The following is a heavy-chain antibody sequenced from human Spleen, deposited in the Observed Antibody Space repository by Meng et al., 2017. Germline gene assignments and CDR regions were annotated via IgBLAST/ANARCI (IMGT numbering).Heavy chain of an antibody. Sequence: GESLKISCAASGFTFSSYGMHWVRQAPGKGLEWVAVIWYDGSNKYYADSVKGRFTISRDNSKNTLYLQMNSLRAEDTAVYYCARVRGAVAGKVYYFDYWGQGTLVTVSS. CDR2: IWYDGSNK. V-gene: IGHV3-33*01. J-gene: IGHJ4*02. CDR1: GFTFSSYG. CDR3: ARVRGAVAGKVYYFDY. D-gene: IGHD6-19*01.